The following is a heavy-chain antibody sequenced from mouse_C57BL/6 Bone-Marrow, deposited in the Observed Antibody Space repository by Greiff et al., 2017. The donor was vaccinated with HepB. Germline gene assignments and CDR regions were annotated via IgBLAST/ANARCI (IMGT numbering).Heavy chain of an antibody. CDR3: AREEDDGYPY. V-gene: IGHV1-42*01. D-gene: IGHD2-3*01. Sequence: EVQLQQSGPELVKPGASVKISCKASGYSFTGYYMNWVKQSPEKSLEWIGEINPSTGGTTYNQKFKAKATLTVDKSSSTAYRQLKSLTSEDSAVYYCAREEDDGYPYWGQGTLVTVSA. CDR2: INPSTGGT. J-gene: IGHJ3*01. CDR1: GYSFTGYY.